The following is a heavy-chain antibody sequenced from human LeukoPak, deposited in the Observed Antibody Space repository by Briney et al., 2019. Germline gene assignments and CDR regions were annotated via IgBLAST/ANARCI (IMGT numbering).Heavy chain of an antibody. V-gene: IGHV3-74*01. CDR3: ARDIGHPPYYYGSGSDY. CDR1: GFTFSSYW. Sequence: GGSLRLSCAASGFTFSSYWMHWVRQAPGKGLVWVSRINSDGSSTSYADSVKGRFTISRDNAKSTLYLQMNSLRAEDTAVYYCARDIGHPPYYYGSGSDYWGQGTLVTVSS. D-gene: IGHD3-10*01. J-gene: IGHJ4*02. CDR2: INSDGSST.